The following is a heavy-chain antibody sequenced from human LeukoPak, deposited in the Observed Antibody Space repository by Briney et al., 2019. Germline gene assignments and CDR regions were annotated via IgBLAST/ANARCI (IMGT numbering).Heavy chain of an antibody. Sequence: ASVKVSCKASGYTFTSYGISWVRQAPGQGLEWMGWISAYNGNTNYAQKLQGRVTMTTDTSTSTAYMELRSLRSDDTAVYYCASVGHYYYDRCGYDDWGQAPRATVS. J-gene: IGHJ4*02. CDR3: ASVGHYYYDRCGYDD. D-gene: IGHD3-22*01. CDR2: ISAYNGNT. CDR1: GYTFTSYG. V-gene: IGHV1-18*01.